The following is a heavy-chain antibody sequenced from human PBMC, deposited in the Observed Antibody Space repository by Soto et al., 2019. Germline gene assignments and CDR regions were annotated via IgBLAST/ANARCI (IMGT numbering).Heavy chain of an antibody. Sequence: PGGSLRLSCAASGFTFSSHGMHWVRQAPGKGLEWVAVISYDGSNKYYADSVKGRFTISRDNSKNTLYLQMNSLRAEDTAVYYCAKDRSWYDRYYYGMDVWGQGTTVTVSS. CDR3: AKDRSWYDRYYYGMDV. V-gene: IGHV3-30-3*01. J-gene: IGHJ6*02. D-gene: IGHD6-13*01. CDR1: GFTFSSHG. CDR2: ISYDGSNK.